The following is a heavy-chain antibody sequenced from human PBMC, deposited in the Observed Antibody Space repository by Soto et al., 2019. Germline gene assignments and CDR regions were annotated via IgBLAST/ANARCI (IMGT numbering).Heavy chain of an antibody. J-gene: IGHJ4*02. D-gene: IGHD1-26*01. CDR1: GYSFTSVD. CDR3: AHSASVPCCYYFDS. Sequence: ASVKGSCTASGYSFTSVDINWVRQTAGQGLEWMGWMEPSTGRTGYAQKFQGRVTMTRDTSINTAYMELTTLTSDDTATYYCAHSASVPCCYYFDSWGQGTLVTVSS. CDR2: MEPSTGRT. V-gene: IGHV1-8*01.